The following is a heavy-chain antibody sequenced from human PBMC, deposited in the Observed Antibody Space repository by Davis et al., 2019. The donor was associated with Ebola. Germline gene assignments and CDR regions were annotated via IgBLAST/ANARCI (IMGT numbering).Heavy chain of an antibody. CDR2: IKQDGSEK. Sequence: GESLKISCAASGFTFSSYNMNWVRQAPGKGLEWVANIKQDGSEKYYVDSVKGRFTISRDNAKNSLYLQMNSLRAEDTAVYYCARDLRAGWGQGTLVTVSS. CDR3: ARDLRAG. CDR1: GFTFSSYN. V-gene: IGHV3-7*01. J-gene: IGHJ4*02.